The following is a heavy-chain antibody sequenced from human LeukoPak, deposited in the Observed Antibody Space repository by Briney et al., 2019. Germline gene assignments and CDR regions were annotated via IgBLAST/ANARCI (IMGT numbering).Heavy chain of an antibody. Sequence: SETLSLTCTVSGGSISSYYWSWIRQPPGKGLVWIGYIYYSGSTNYNPSLKSRVTISVDTSKNQFSLKLSSVTAADTAVYYCARERGGLGAAAGTDDYWGQGTLVTVSS. CDR1: GGSISSYY. J-gene: IGHJ4*02. V-gene: IGHV4-59*01. D-gene: IGHD6-13*01. CDR3: ARERGGLGAAAGTDDY. CDR2: IYYSGST.